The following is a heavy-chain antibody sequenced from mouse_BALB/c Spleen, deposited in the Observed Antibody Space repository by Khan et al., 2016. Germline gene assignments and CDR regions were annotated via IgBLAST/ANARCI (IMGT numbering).Heavy chain of an antibody. V-gene: IGHV5-17*02. CDR1: GFTFRSFG. J-gene: IGHJ4*01. D-gene: IGHD1-1*02. CDR3: SRGSIYALDY. CDR2: ISSGASTI. Sequence: EVELVESGGGLVQPGGSRKLSCAASGFTFRSFGMHWVRQAPEKGLEWVAYISSGASTIYYTDTVTGRFTISRDHPKNTMFLQMTSLRSEDTAMDYCSRGSIYALDYWGQGTSVTVSS.